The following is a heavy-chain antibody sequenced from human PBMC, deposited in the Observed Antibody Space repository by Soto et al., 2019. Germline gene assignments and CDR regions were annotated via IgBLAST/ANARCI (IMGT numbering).Heavy chain of an antibody. V-gene: IGHV3-33*01. CDR2: IWFDGSDK. Sequence: QVQLVESGGGVVQPGRSLRLSCAASGFTFSSYGMHWVRQAPGKGLEWVALIWFDGSDKYYTESVKGRFTISRDNSKSKLYLQMNSLRAEDTAVYYCARLYCGASSCYSVGAFDIRGQGTMVTVSS. J-gene: IGHJ3*02. D-gene: IGHD2-15*01. CDR3: ARLYCGASSCYSVGAFDI. CDR1: GFTFSSYG.